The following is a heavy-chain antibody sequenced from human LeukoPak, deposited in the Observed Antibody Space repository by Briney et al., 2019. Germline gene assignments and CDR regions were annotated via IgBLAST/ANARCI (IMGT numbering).Heavy chain of an antibody. D-gene: IGHD3-3*01. J-gene: IGHJ5*02. Sequence: PSETLSLTCTVSGGSISSYYWSWIRQPPGKGLEWIGYIYYSGSTNYNPSLKSRVTISVDTSKNQFSLKLSSVTAADTAVYYCARVGGGIFGVVTPNWFDPWGQGTLVTVSS. CDR2: IYYSGST. V-gene: IGHV4-59*01. CDR1: GGSISSYY. CDR3: ARVGGGIFGVVTPNWFDP.